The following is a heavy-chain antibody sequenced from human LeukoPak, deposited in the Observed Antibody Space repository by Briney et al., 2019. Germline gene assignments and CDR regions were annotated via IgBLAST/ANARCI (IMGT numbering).Heavy chain of an antibody. V-gene: IGHV1-46*01. Sequence: ASVKVPCKASGNTFTNYYMHWVRQTPGQGLEWMGIINPGGGSTSYAQRFQGRVTMTRDTSTSTVYMELSSLRSEDTAVYYCARPSLSGNNLLYFDYWGQGTLVSVSS. CDR2: INPGGGST. D-gene: IGHD3-10*01. J-gene: IGHJ4*02. CDR1: GNTFTNYY. CDR3: ARPSLSGNNLLYFDY.